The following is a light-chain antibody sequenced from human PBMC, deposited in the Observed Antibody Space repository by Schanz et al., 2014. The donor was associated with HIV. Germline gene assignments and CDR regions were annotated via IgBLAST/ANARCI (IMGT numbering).Light chain of an antibody. J-gene: IGLJ2*01. CDR2: DVS. V-gene: IGLV2-14*03. Sequence: QSALTQPASVSGSPGQSITISCIGTSSDIGTYNYVSWYQQLPGKAPKLIIYDVSNRPSEISYRFSGSKSGHAASLTISGLQAGDEADYYCSSYTSSSTLVFGGGTKLTVL. CDR3: SSYTSSSTLV. CDR1: SSDIGTYNY.